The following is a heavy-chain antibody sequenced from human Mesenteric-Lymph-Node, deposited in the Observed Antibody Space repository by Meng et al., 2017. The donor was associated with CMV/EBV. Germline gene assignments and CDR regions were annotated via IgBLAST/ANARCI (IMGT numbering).Heavy chain of an antibody. CDR3: ARGSSYDILTGYFDY. CDR1: GGSFSGYY. Sequence: QVELHQWGAGLFKPSETLSGTCSVDGGSFSGYYWNWIRQSPEKGLEWIGEINHSGSTTYNPSFTSRIIISVDTSTNQISLNMSSVTAADTAVYYCARGSSYDILTGYFDYWGQGALVTVFS. V-gene: IGHV4-34*01. CDR2: INHSGST. J-gene: IGHJ4*02. D-gene: IGHD3-9*01.